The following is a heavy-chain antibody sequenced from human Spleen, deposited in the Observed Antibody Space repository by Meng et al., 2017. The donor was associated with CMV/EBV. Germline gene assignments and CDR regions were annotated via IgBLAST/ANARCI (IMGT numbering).Heavy chain of an antibody. D-gene: IGHD1-14*01. CDR1: GDTFNSYA. V-gene: IGHV1-69*05. CDR3: ARDRTRNRFDY. J-gene: IGHJ4*02. CDR2: VIPIFDTI. Sequence: VSCKVSGDTFNSYAFNWVRQAPGQGLEWMGVVIPIFDTIEYAEKFQGRVTITTDEATTTAYMELSSLKSDDTAVYYCARDRTRNRFDYWGQGTLVTVSS.